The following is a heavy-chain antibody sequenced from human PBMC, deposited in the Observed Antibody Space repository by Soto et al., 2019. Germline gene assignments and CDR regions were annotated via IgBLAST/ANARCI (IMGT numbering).Heavy chain of an antibody. CDR3: ARASYDFWGGPPYYFDY. CDR2: IWYDGSNK. J-gene: IGHJ4*02. V-gene: IGHV3-33*01. D-gene: IGHD3-3*01. CDR1: GFTFSSYG. Sequence: QVQLVESGGGVVQPGRSLRLSCAASGFTFSSYGMHWVRQAPGKGLEWVAVIWYDGSNKYYADSVKGRFTISRDNSKNTLYLQMNSLRAEDTAVYYCARASYDFWGGPPYYFDYWGQGTLVTVSS.